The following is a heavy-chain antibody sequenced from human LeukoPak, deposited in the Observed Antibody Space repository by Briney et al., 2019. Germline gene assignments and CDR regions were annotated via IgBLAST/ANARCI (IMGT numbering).Heavy chain of an antibody. CDR3: ARDGSGSYFRSRRCDYFDY. V-gene: IGHV4-34*01. D-gene: IGHD1-26*01. CDR1: GGSFSGYY. CDR2: INHNGRT. Sequence: SETLSLTCAVYGGSFSGYYWSWIRQPPGKGLEWIGEINHNGRTNYNPSLKSRVTISVDTSKNQFSLKLSSVTAADTAVYYCARDGSGSYFRSRRCDYFDYWGQGTLVTVSS. J-gene: IGHJ4*02.